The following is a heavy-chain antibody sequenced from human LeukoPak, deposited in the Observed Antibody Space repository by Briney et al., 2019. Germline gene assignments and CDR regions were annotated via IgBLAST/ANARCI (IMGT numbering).Heavy chain of an antibody. CDR1: GFSVSSYG. V-gene: IGHV3-23*01. Sequence: GGSLRLSCAVSGFSVSSYGMSWVRQAPGKGLEWVSAITVSGDTTYYADSVKGRFIISRDNSKNTLYLQMNSLRAEDTAVYYCAQGYSSGWFPYWGQGILVTVSS. D-gene: IGHD6-19*01. CDR3: AQGYSSGWFPY. J-gene: IGHJ4*02. CDR2: ITVSGDTT.